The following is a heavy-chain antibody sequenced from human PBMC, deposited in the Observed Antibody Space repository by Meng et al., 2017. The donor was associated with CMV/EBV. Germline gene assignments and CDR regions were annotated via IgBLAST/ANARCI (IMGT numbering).Heavy chain of an antibody. Sequence: GGSLRLSCAASGFTFSSYAMHWVRQAPGKGLEWVAVISYDGSNKYYADSVKGRFTISRDNSKNTLYLQMNSLRAEDTAVYYCANQPGQGGYENDAFDIWGQGTMVTVSS. J-gene: IGHJ3*02. D-gene: IGHD5-12*01. CDR3: ANQPGQGGYENDAFDI. CDR1: GFTFSSYA. CDR2: ISYDGSNK. V-gene: IGHV3-30-3*01.